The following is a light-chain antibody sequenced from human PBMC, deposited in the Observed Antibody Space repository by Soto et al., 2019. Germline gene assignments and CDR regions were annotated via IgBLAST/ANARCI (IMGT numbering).Light chain of an antibody. CDR3: QQYNSYSSFT. V-gene: IGKV1-5*01. Sequence: DIPMTQSPSTLSASVGDRVTITCRASQSISSWLAWFQQKPGKAPKVLIYDASSLQSGVPSRFSGSGSGTEFTLNITSLQPDDFATYYCQQYNSYSSFTFGQGTKLEIK. CDR1: QSISSW. CDR2: DAS. J-gene: IGKJ2*01.